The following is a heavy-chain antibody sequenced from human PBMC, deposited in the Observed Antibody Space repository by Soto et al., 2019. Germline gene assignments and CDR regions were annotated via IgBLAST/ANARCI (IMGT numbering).Heavy chain of an antibody. Sequence: QVQLVESGGGVVQPGRSLRLSCAASGFTFSSYAMHWVRQAPGKGLEWVAVISYDGSNKYYADSVKGRFTISRDNSKNTLYLQMNSLRAEDTAVYYCARDHTYGSGSYYYGMDVW. J-gene: IGHJ6*01. V-gene: IGHV3-30-3*01. CDR1: GFTFSSYA. CDR3: ARDHTYGSGSYYYGMDV. CDR2: ISYDGSNK. D-gene: IGHD3-10*01.